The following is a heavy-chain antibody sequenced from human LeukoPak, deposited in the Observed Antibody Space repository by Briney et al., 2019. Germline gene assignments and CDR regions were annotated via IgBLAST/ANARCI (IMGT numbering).Heavy chain of an antibody. CDR2: IYYRGST. V-gene: IGHV4-39*01. CDR1: VGSISSSSYY. J-gene: IGHJ4*02. CDR3: ARHRLYSSPGDY. D-gene: IGHD6-13*01. Sequence: SETLSLTCTVSVGSISSSSYYWGWIRQPPGRGLEWIGSIYYRGSTYYNPSLKSRVTISVDTSKNQFSLKLSSVTAADTAVYYCARHRLYSSPGDYWGQGTLVTVSS.